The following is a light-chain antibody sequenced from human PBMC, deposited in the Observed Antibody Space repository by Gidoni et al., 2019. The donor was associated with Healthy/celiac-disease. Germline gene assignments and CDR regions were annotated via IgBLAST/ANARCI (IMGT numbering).Light chain of an antibody. CDR2: KAS. CDR3: QRYNSYPWT. Sequence: DIQMTQSPSTLSASVGDRVTITCRASQSISSWLAWYQQKPGKAPKLLLYKASSLESGVPSRLGGSGSGTEFTLTISSLQPDDFATYYCQRYNSYPWTFGQGTKVEIK. V-gene: IGKV1-5*03. CDR1: QSISSW. J-gene: IGKJ1*01.